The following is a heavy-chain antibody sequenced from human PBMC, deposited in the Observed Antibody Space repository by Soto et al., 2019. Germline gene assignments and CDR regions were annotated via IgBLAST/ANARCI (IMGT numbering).Heavy chain of an antibody. CDR3: ARIPVLLWFGELDYYYGVDV. D-gene: IGHD3-10*01. J-gene: IGHJ6*02. Sequence: SGPTLVNPTQTLTLTCTFPGFSLSTSGMCVSWIRQPPGKALEWLALIDWDDDKYYSTSLKTRLTISKDTSKNQVVLTMTNMDPVDTATYNCARIPVLLWFGELDYYYGVDVWGQGTTVTVSS. CDR2: IDWDDDK. CDR1: GFSLSTSGMC. V-gene: IGHV2-70*01.